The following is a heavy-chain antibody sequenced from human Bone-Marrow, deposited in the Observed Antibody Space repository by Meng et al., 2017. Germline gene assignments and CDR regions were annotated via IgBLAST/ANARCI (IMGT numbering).Heavy chain of an antibody. D-gene: IGHD5-18*01. V-gene: IGHV1-18*01. Sequence: ASVKVSCKASGYTFTSYGISWVRQAPGQGLEWMGWISAYNGNTNYAQKLQGRVTMTTDTSTSTAYVELRSLRSEDTAVYYCARGPRYKRGYYYGMDVWGQGTTVTVSS. CDR1: GYTFTSYG. CDR3: ARGPRYKRGYYYGMDV. CDR2: ISAYNGNT. J-gene: IGHJ6*02.